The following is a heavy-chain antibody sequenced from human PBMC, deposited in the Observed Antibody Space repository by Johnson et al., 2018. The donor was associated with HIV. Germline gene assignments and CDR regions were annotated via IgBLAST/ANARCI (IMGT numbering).Heavy chain of an antibody. CDR2: IIWNSGRI. CDR3: ARVQVAMATIGYAFDI. V-gene: IGHV3-9*01. Sequence: VQLVESGGGVVQPGRSLRLSCAASGFTFSSYAMHWVRQAPGKGLEWVSGIIWNSGRIGYADFVKGRFTISRDNAKNSLYLQMSSLRAEDTAVYYCARVQVAMATIGYAFDIWGQGTMVTVSS. J-gene: IGHJ3*02. D-gene: IGHD5-12*01. CDR1: GFTFSSYA.